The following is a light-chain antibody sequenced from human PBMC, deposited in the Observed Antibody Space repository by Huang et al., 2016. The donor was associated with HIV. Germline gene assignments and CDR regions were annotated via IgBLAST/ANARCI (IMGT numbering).Light chain of an antibody. CDR2: CAS. CDR3: QQSYSTPQT. J-gene: IGKJ1*01. Sequence: DIVMTQSPDSLAVSLGERATINCKSSQSVLDSSNNKNYLSWYQQKPGQPPKLLIYCASTRESGVPDRFSGSGSGTDFTLTISSLQAEDVAVYYCQQSYSTPQTFGQGTKVEIK. V-gene: IGKV4-1*01. CDR1: QSVLDSSNNKNY.